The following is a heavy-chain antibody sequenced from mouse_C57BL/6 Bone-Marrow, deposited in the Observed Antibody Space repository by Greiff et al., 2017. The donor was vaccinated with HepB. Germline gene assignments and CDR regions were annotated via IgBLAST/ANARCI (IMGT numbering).Heavy chain of an antibody. CDR2: IDPSDSYT. J-gene: IGHJ2*01. V-gene: IGHV1-50*01. CDR3: ARDGSITTVVATNFDY. CDR1: GYTFPSYW. Sequence: QVQLQQPGAELVKPGASVTLSCKASGYTFPSYWMQWVKQRPGQGLEWIGEIDPSDSYTNYNQKFKGKATLTVDTSSSTAYMQLSSLTSEDSAVYYCARDGSITTVVATNFDYWGQGTTLTVSS. D-gene: IGHD1-1*01.